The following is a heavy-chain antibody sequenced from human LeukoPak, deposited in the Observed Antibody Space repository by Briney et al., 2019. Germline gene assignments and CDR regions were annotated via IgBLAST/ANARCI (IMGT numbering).Heavy chain of an antibody. Sequence: SVKVSFKASGGSFSRYAISWVRQAPGQGLEWMGGIIPIFGTANYAQKFQGRVTITADESTRTAYMELRTLRSEDTAIYYCARGSGETGGYYYVYWGRGTPVTVSS. J-gene: IGHJ4*02. CDR1: GGSFSRYA. CDR2: IIPIFGTA. CDR3: ARGSGETGGYYYVY. V-gene: IGHV1-69*13. D-gene: IGHD3-22*01.